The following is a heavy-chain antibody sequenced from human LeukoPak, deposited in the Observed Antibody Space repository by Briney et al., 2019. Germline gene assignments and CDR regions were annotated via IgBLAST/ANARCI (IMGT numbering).Heavy chain of an antibody. V-gene: IGHV3-23*01. CDR2: INAGGGNT. J-gene: IGHJ4*02. Sequence: PGGSLRLSCAASGFTFSSYAMTWVRQAPGKGLEWVSSINAGGGNTYYADSVKGRFTISRDNSKNTLYLQMNSLGAEDTALYYCAKYFGGWYEDYWGQGTLVTVSS. D-gene: IGHD6-19*01. CDR1: GFTFSSYA. CDR3: AKYFGGWYEDY.